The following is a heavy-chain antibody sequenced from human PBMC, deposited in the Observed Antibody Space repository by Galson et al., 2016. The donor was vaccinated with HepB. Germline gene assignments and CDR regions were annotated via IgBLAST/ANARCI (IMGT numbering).Heavy chain of an antibody. CDR3: AKDRLRGHGNYSWGIFDI. V-gene: IGHV3-23*01. Sequence: SLRLSCAGSGLSLSPYAMSWGRQAPGKGLEWVSGIRASGGSKTYADSVRGRFIISRDNSNNKLFLQMNSLTTEDTAIYFCAKDRLRGHGNYSWGIFDIWGRGTEVTVSS. CDR1: GLSLSPYA. CDR2: IRASGGSK. D-gene: IGHD4-17*01. J-gene: IGHJ3*02.